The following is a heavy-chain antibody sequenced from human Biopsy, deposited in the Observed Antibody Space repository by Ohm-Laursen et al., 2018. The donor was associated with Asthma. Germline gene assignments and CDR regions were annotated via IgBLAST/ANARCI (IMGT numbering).Heavy chain of an antibody. CDR1: GFTVSRDH. CDR3: ARFSRCTRTACGPYYIYKMDV. CDR2: IYSGGTS. V-gene: IGHV3-53*01. D-gene: IGHD1-1*01. Sequence: GSLRLSCTASGFTVSRDHMFWVRQAPGKGLEWVSVIYSGGTSHTADSVRGRFTISRDFSKNTLHLQMHSLRVEDTAVYYCARFSRCTRTACGPYYIYKMDVWGQGTTVTVSS. J-gene: IGHJ6*02.